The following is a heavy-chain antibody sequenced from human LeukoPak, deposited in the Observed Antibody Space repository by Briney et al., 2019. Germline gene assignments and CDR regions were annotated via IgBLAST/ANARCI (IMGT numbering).Heavy chain of an antibody. CDR3: ARDLQEFDF. CDR2: IISSSAYK. V-gene: IGHV3-21*01. J-gene: IGHJ4*02. Sequence: GGSLRLSCAASGFKFNTYTMNWVRQAPGKGLEWVSSIISSSAYKYYGDSVKGRFTISRDNAKNSVYLQMNDVRAEDTAIYYCARDLQEFDFWGQGTLVTVSS. CDR1: GFKFNTYT.